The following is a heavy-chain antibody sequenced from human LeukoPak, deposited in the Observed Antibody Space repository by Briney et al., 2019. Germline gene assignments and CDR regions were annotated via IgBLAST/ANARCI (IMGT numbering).Heavy chain of an antibody. D-gene: IGHD3-22*01. J-gene: IGHJ4*02. V-gene: IGHV3-53*01. CDR1: GFTVSSNY. CDR2: IYSGGST. Sequence: GGSLRLSCAASGFTVSSNYMSWVRQAPVKELEWVSVIYSGGSTYYADSVKGRFTISRDNSKNTLYLQMNSLRAEDTAVYYRASGFTMIPDYWGQGTLVTVSS. CDR3: ASGFTMIPDY.